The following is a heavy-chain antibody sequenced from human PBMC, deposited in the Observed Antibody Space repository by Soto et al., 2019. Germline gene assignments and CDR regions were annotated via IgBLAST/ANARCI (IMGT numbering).Heavy chain of an antibody. CDR2: ISSSSSYI. V-gene: IGHV3-21*01. Sequence: EVQLVESGGGLVKPGGSLRLSCAASGFTFSSYSMNWVRQAPGKGLEWVSSISSSSSYIYYADSVKGRFTISRDNAKNSLYLQMNSLRAEDTAVYYCVRDGVVDYYMDVWGKGTTVTVSS. D-gene: IGHD2-2*01. CDR3: VRDGVVDYYMDV. CDR1: GFTFSSYS. J-gene: IGHJ6*03.